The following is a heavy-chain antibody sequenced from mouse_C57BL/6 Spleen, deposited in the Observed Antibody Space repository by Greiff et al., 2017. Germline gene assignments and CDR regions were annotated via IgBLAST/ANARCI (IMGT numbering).Heavy chain of an antibody. CDR1: GYTFTSYW. CDR3: ARPYYSTWYFDV. J-gene: IGHJ1*03. D-gene: IGHD2-5*01. Sequence: VQLQQPGAELVKPGASVKLSCKASGYTFTSYWMHWVKQRPGQGLEWIGMINPNSGSTNYNEKFKSKATLTVDTSSSTASMQLSSLTSEDSAVYYCARPYYSTWYFDVWGTGTTVTVSS. CDR2: INPNSGST. V-gene: IGHV1-64*01.